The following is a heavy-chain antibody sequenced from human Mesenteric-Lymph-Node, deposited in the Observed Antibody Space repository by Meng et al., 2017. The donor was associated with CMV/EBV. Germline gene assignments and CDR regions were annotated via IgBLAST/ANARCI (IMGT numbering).Heavy chain of an antibody. D-gene: IGHD4-17*01. CDR3: AGGVYTTTVTIDP. CDR1: GDSITNHF. Sequence: AETLSLTCTVSGDSITNHFWSWIRQAPGKGLEWVGYIYHRGSTNNKPSLKSRVTISIDSSKSQFSLKLSSVTAAATAVYYCAGGVYTTTVTIDPWGPGTLVTVSS. CDR2: IYHRGST. J-gene: IGHJ5*02. V-gene: IGHV4-59*08.